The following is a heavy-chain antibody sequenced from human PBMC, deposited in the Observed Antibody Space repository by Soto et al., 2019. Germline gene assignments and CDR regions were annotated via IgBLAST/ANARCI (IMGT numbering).Heavy chain of an antibody. CDR3: ARTSVTAPYYFMDV. CDR2: ISTYNGNT. V-gene: IGHV1-18*01. Sequence: QVQLVQSGAEVKQPGASVKVSCKASGYTFTNYGFTWVRQAPGQGLEWLGWISTYNGNTKYAQKVQGRLTMTKDTSTSKTHMELTSLKSDDTAPYYCARTSVTAPYYFMDVWGKGSTVTLSS. D-gene: IGHD2-21*02. J-gene: IGHJ6*03. CDR1: GYTFTNYG.